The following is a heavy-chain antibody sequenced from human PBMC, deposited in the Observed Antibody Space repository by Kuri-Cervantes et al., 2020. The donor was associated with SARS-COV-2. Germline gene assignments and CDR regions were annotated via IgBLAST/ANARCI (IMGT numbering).Heavy chain of an antibody. J-gene: IGHJ4*02. D-gene: IGHD2-21*01. Sequence: GESLKISCAASGFTFDDYTMHWVRQAPGKGLEWVSLISWDGGSTYYADSVKGRFAISRDNSKNSLYLQMNSLRTEDTALYYCAKGQRPYCGGDCYRFDYWGQGTLVTVSS. V-gene: IGHV3-43*01. CDR1: GFTFDDYT. CDR3: AKGQRPYCGGDCYRFDY. CDR2: ISWDGGST.